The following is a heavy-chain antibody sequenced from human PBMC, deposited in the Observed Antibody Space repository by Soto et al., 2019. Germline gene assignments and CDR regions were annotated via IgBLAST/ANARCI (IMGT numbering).Heavy chain of an antibody. CDR2: ISGSGGST. Sequence: GGSLRLSCAASGFTFSSYAMSWVRQAPGKGLVWVSAISGSGGSTYYADSVKGRFTISRDNSKNTLYLQMNSLRAEDTAVYYCAIGSGPGDQLRYFDWLVPTYWGQGTLVTVSS. J-gene: IGHJ4*02. V-gene: IGHV3-23*01. D-gene: IGHD3-9*01. CDR3: AIGSGPGDQLRYFDWLVPTY. CDR1: GFTFSSYA.